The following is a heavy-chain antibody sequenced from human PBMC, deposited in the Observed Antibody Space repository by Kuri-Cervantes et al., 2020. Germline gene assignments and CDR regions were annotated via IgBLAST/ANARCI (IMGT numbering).Heavy chain of an antibody. V-gene: IGHV1-46*01. CDR1: GYTFTSYY. CDR3: ARVEPIFCSSTSCYVRD. CDR2: INPSGGST. D-gene: IGHD2-2*01. J-gene: IGHJ4*02. Sequence: ASVKVSCKASGYTFTSYYMHWVRQAPGQGLEWMGIINPSGGSTSYAQKFQGRVTMTRDTSTSTVYMELSSLRSEDTAVYYCARVEPIFCSSTSCYVRDWGQGTLVTVSS.